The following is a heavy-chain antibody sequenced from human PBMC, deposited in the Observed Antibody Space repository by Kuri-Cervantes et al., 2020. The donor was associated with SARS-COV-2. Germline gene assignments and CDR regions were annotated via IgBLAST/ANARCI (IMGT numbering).Heavy chain of an antibody. V-gene: IGHV4-38-2*01. D-gene: IGHD3-22*01. CDR1: GFTFSDHY. CDR2: IYYSGST. CDR3: ARLFESVNYYYGMDV. J-gene: IGHJ6*02. Sequence: ESLKISCAASGFTFSDHYMDWVRQAPGKGLEWIGSIYYSGSTYYNPSLMSRLTISVDTSKNQFSLKLSSVTAADTAVYYCARLFESVNYYYGMDVWGQGTTVTVSS.